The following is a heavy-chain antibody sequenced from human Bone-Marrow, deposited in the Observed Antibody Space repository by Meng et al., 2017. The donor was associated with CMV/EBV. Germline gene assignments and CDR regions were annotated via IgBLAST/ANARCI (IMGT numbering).Heavy chain of an antibody. Sequence: GSLRLSCAVYGGSFSGYYWSWIRQPPGKGLEWIGEINHSGSTNYNPSLKSRVTISVDTSKNQFSLKLSSVTAADTAVYYCARKLTPYYYGLDVWGQGTTVTVSS. CDR3: ARKLTPYYYGLDV. D-gene: IGHD3-9*01. J-gene: IGHJ6*02. CDR2: INHSGST. CDR1: GGSFSGYY. V-gene: IGHV4-34*01.